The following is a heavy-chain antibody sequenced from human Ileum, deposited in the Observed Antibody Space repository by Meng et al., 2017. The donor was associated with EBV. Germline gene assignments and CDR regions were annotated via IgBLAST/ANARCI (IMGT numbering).Heavy chain of an antibody. CDR3: AHTKHSSGYYYHDY. V-gene: IGHV2-5*01. CDR2: IYWNDDK. Sequence: QITLKESCPPLVKPTQTLTLPCTFSGFSLSTSGVSVGWIRQPPGKALEWLAVIYWNDDKGYSPSLKSRLTITKDTSKNQVVLTMTNMDPVDTATYYCAHTKHSSGYYYHDYWGQGTLVTVSS. J-gene: IGHJ4*02. CDR1: GFSLSTSGVS. D-gene: IGHD3-22*01.